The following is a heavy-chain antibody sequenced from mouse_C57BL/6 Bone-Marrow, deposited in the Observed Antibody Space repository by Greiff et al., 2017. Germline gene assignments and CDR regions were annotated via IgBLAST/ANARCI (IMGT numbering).Heavy chain of an antibody. CDR1: GYTFTSYG. CDR3: PLLRYPWYFDV. J-gene: IGHJ1*03. Sequence: LVESGAELARPGASVKLSCKASGYTFTSYGISWVKQRTGQGLEWIGEIYPRSGNTYYNEKFKGKATLTADKSSSTAYMELRSLTSEDSAVYFCPLLRYPWYFDVWGTGTTVTVSS. CDR2: IYPRSGNT. V-gene: IGHV1-81*01. D-gene: IGHD1-1*01.